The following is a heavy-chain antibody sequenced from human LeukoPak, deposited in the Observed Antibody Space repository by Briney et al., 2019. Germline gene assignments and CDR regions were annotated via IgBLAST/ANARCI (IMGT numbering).Heavy chain of an antibody. CDR3: AREGIAAAGPFFDY. CDR2: IYYSGST. D-gene: IGHD6-13*01. J-gene: IGHJ4*02. V-gene: IGHV4-30-4*08. CDR1: GGSISSGDYY. Sequence: SETLSLTCTVSGGSISSGDYYWSWIRQPPGKCLEWIGYIYYSGSTYYNPSLKSRVTISVDTSKNQFSLKLSSVTAADTAVYYCAREGIAAAGPFFDYWGQGTLVTVSS.